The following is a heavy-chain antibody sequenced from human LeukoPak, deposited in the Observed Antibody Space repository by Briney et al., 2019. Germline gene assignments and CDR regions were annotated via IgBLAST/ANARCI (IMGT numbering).Heavy chain of an antibody. D-gene: IGHD5-24*01. V-gene: IGHV4-31*03. CDR3: ARADMATVFDF. J-gene: IGHJ4*02. CDR1: GGSISSGADY. Sequence: PSETLSLTCTVSGGSISSGADYWSWIRQHPGKGLEWIEYISYSGSTYYNPSLKTRLTISVDTSKNQFSLKLDSVTAADTAFYYCARADMATVFDFWGRGTLVTVSS. CDR2: ISYSGST.